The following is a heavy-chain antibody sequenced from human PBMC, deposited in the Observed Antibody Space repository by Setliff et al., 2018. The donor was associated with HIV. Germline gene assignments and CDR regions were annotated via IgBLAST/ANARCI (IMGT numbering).Heavy chain of an antibody. V-gene: IGHV4-61*02. J-gene: IGHJ4*02. CDR3: ARSARVGYYDSSGYS. D-gene: IGHD3-22*01. CDR1: GGSISGGSYY. CDR2: IYTSGST. Sequence: PSETLSLTCTVSGGSISGGSYYWSWIRQPAGKGLEWIGRIYTSGSTNYNPSLKSRVTISVDTSKNQFSLKLSSVTAADTAVYYCARSARVGYYDSSGYSWGQGTLVTVSS.